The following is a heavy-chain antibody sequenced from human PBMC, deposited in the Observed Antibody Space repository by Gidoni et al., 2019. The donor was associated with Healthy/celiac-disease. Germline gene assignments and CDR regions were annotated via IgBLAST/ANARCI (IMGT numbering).Heavy chain of an antibody. D-gene: IGHD3-16*01. J-gene: IGHJ4*02. CDR1: GYDFTSYG. CDR3: ARDWADY. Sequence: QVQLVQSGAEVKKPGASATVSCKASGYDFTSYGLSWVRQAPGQGLEWMGWSSAYNGNTNYAQKLQCRVTMTTDTSTSTAYMELRSLGSDDTSVYYCARDWADYWGQGTLVTVSS. CDR2: SSAYNGNT. V-gene: IGHV1-18*01.